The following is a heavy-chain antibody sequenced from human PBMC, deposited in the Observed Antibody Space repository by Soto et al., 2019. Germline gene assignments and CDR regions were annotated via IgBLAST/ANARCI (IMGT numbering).Heavy chain of an antibody. CDR1: GGSISSSSYY. CDR2: IYYSGST. Sequence: SETLSLTCSVSGGSISSSSYYCGWIRQPPGKGLEWIGSIYYSGSTYYNPSLKSRVTISVDTSKNQFSLKLSSVTAADTAVYYCAKIRDRIRGYSSSWLDYWGQGTLVTVSS. V-gene: IGHV4-39*01. CDR3: AKIRDRIRGYSSSWLDY. J-gene: IGHJ4*02. D-gene: IGHD6-13*01.